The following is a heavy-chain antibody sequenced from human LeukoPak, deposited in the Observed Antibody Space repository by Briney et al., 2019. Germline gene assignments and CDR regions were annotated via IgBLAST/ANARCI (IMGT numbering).Heavy chain of an antibody. J-gene: IGHJ4*02. CDR3: AKRYSLEAAGNQFDY. CDR1: GFIFSSYG. Sequence: PGGSLRLSCAASGFIFSSYGMHWVRQAPGKGLEWVAFIHSDGNIQYNSDSVKGRFTISRDNSKSTLYLQMNSLRGEDTAIYYCAKRYSLEAAGNQFDYWGQGTLVTVSS. CDR2: IHSDGNIQ. D-gene: IGHD6-13*01. V-gene: IGHV3-30*02.